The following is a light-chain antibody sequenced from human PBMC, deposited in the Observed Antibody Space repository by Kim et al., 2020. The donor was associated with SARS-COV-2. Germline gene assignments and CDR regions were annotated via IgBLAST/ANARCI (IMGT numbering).Light chain of an antibody. J-gene: IGLJ3*02. V-gene: IGLV10-54*01. CDR3: SAWDSNLSAWV. CDR1: SNNVGNQG. CDR2: RNN. Sequence: RQTATLTCTENSNNVGNQGAAWLQQHQGHPPKLLSYRNNNRPSGVSERLSTSRSGNTASLTITGLQPEDEADYYCSAWDSNLSAWVFGGGTQLTVL.